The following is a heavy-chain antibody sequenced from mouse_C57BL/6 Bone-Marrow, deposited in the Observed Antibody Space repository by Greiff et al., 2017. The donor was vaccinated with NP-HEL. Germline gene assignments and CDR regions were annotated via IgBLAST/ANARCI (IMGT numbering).Heavy chain of an antibody. Sequence: QVQLQQPGAELVKPGASVKVSCKASGYTFTSYWMHWVKQRPGQGLEWIGRIHPSDSDTNYNQKFKGKATLTVDKSSSTAYMQLSSLTSEDSAVYYWAMGWYYGSSYPAWFAYWGQGTLVTVSA. D-gene: IGHD1-1*01. V-gene: IGHV1-74*01. CDR3: AMGWYYGSSYPAWFAY. J-gene: IGHJ3*01. CDR2: IHPSDSDT. CDR1: GYTFTSYW.